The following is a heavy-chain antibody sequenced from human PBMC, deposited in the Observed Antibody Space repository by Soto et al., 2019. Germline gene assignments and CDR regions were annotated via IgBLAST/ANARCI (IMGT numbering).Heavy chain of an antibody. D-gene: IGHD3-3*01. V-gene: IGHV3-23*01. Sequence: WWSLRLSCSVSVFTFNDYAMSWVRQAPGKGLEWVSTISGSLGSAYYAASVEGRFTISGDNSNNTLYLQMNSLRVEDTATYYCAKDSRLPGFGLLIHAFDIWGHGTMVTVSS. CDR1: VFTFNDYA. CDR2: ISGSLGSA. J-gene: IGHJ3*02. CDR3: AKDSRLPGFGLLIHAFDI.